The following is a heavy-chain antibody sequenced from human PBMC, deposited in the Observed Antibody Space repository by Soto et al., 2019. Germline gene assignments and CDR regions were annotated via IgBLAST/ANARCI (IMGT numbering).Heavy chain of an antibody. D-gene: IGHD3-22*01. CDR1: GFTFGGHP. J-gene: IGHJ1*01. CDR3: AKEETSSGSAGTFQH. CDR2: IGHDGTAT. V-gene: IGHV3-30*04. Sequence: QVELVESGGDVVQPGRSLRLSCAASGFTFGGHPMHWVRRTPGKGLEWVAVIGHDGTATSYPDFVKGRFTISRDNSKNTLYLQMNSLTTDDTAVYYCAKEETSSGSAGTFQHWGQGTLVTVSS.